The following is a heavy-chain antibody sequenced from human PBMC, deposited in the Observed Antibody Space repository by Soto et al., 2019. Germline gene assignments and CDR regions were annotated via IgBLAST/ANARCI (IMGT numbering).Heavy chain of an antibody. Sequence: PSETLSLTCXVYGGSFSGYYWSWIRQPPGKGLEWIGEINHSGSTNYNPSLKSRVTISVDTSKNQFSLKLSSVTAADTAVYYCARVRWYGWFDPWGQGTLVTVSS. CDR2: INHSGST. D-gene: IGHD6-13*01. J-gene: IGHJ5*02. CDR1: GGSFSGYY. CDR3: ARVRWYGWFDP. V-gene: IGHV4-34*01.